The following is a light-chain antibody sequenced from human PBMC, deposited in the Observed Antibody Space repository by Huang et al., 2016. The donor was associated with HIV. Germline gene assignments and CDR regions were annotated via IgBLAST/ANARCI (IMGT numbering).Light chain of an antibody. Sequence: EIVMTQSPLSLPVTPGEPASISCRSSQSLLHTNGYNYLDWYLQKPGQSPQLLIYLGSNRASGVPDRFSGSGSGTDFTLKISRVEAEDVGVYYCMQNPQTLPFTFGPGTKVDIK. CDR3: MQNPQTLPFT. V-gene: IGKV2-28*01. CDR1: QSLLHTNGYNY. CDR2: LGS. J-gene: IGKJ3*01.